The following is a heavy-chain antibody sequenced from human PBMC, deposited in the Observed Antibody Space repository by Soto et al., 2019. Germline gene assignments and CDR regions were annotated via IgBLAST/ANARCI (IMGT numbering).Heavy chain of an antibody. J-gene: IGHJ4*02. D-gene: IGHD3-10*01. CDR1: GGSISSDDYY. V-gene: IGHV4-31*03. Sequence: QVQLQESGPGLVKPSQTLSLTCTVSGGSISSDDYYWSWIRQHPGKGLEWIGYIFYSGNTYYNPSLRSRVTISVDTSKNQFSLRLTSVTAADTAVYFCARMDYYTSGGHDYWGQGALITVSS. CDR3: ARMDYYTSGGHDY. CDR2: IFYSGNT.